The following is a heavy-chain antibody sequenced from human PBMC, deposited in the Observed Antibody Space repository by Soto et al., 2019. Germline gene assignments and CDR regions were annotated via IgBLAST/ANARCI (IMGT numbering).Heavy chain of an antibody. V-gene: IGHV3-23*01. CDR2: ILVGGST. CDR3: AKATATGGGAFEI. J-gene: IGHJ3*02. Sequence: LRLSCAVSGFICSSYDMGWVRQAPGKGLAWVSTILVGGSTHYEDSVQGRFTISRDTSKNTVYLHMNSLTAGDTAVYYCAKATATGGGAFEIYGQGTMVTVSS. CDR1: GFICSSYD. D-gene: IGHD2-8*02.